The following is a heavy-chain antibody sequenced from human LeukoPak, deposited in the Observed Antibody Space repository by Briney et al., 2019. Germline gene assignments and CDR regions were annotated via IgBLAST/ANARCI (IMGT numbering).Heavy chain of an antibody. J-gene: IGHJ6*03. D-gene: IGHD3-10*01. Sequence: GASVKASCKASGYAFTSYYMHWVRQAPGQGLGWMGIINPSGGSTSYAQKFQGRVTMTRGTSTSTVYMELSSLRSEDTAVYYCARESSWYMDVWGKGTTVAVSS. V-gene: IGHV1-46*01. CDR3: ARESSWYMDV. CDR2: INPSGGST. CDR1: GYAFTSYY.